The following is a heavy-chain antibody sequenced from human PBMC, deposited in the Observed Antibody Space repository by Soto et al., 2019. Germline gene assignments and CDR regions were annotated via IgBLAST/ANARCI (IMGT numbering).Heavy chain of an antibody. V-gene: IGHV4-31*03. CDR1: GGSIRSGGYY. J-gene: IGHJ5*02. D-gene: IGHD2-2*01. Sequence: QVQLQESGPGLVKPSQTLSLTCTVSGGSIRSGGYYWTWIRQHPGKGLEWIGYIYYTGSTYYNPSLKSRVTISLDTSKTQFSLKLSSVASADTAVYYCARASLGYCSSTSCRSNWFDPWGQGTLVTVSS. CDR2: IYYTGST. CDR3: ARASLGYCSSTSCRSNWFDP.